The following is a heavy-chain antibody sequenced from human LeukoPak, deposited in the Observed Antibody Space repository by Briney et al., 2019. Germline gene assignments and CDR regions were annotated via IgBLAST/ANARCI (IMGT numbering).Heavy chain of an antibody. Sequence: PSETLSLTCTVSGGSVSSGSYYWSWIWQPPGTGLEWIGYIYYSGSTNYNPSLKSRVTISVDTSKNQFSLKLSSVTAADTAVYYCARVYGDYGWVFDYWGQGTLVTVSS. CDR2: IYYSGST. D-gene: IGHD4-17*01. V-gene: IGHV4-61*01. J-gene: IGHJ4*02. CDR1: GGSVSSGSYY. CDR3: ARVYGDYGWVFDY.